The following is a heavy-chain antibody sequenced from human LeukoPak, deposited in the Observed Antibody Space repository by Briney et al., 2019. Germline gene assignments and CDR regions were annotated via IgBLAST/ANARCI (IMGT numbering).Heavy chain of an antibody. Sequence: SETLSLTCTVSGGSINNYFWSWIRQPPGKGPEWIGYISHTGITNYYSSLKSRVIISVDTSKNQFYLKLNSVTAADTAVYYCARHVSILTGYYMGYYWFDPWGQGTLVTVSS. J-gene: IGHJ5*02. CDR1: GGSINNYF. CDR3: ARHVSILTGYYMGYYWFDP. D-gene: IGHD3-9*01. CDR2: ISHTGIT. V-gene: IGHV4-59*01.